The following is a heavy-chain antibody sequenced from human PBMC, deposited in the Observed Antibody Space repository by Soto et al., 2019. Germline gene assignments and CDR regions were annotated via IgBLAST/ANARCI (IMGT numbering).Heavy chain of an antibody. CDR1: GYSFTSYW. V-gene: IGHV5-51*01. D-gene: IGHD5-12*01. J-gene: IGHJ6*02. Sequence: GESLKISCKGSGYSFTSYWIGWVRQMPGKGLEWMGIIYPGDSDTRYSPSFQGQVTISADKSISTAYLQWSSLKASDTAMYYCARRGVVATTSGYYYYGMDVWAQGTKVTVSS. CDR2: IYPGDSDT. CDR3: ARRGVVATTSGYYYYGMDV.